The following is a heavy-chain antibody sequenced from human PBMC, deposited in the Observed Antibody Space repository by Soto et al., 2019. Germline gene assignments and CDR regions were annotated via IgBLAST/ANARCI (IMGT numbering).Heavy chain of an antibody. CDR2: MNPDSDKT. V-gene: IGHV1-8*01. CDR1: GYMISNYD. J-gene: IGHJ4*02. CDR3: ARPGARYCGGDCYSSH. D-gene: IGHD2-21*02. Sequence: GASVKVSCKASGYMISNYDIIWVRQATGQGLEWMGWMNPDSDKTDYAQKFQGRVTMTGNTSISTAYMELTALTYEDTAIYYCARPGARYCGGDCYSSHWGQGTLVTVSS.